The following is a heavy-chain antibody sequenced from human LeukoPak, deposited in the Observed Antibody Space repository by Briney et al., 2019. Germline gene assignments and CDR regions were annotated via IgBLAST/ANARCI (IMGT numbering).Heavy chain of an antibody. CDR3: ASFSTDY. J-gene: IGHJ4*02. Sequence: GGSLRLSCAVSGFTFRSYWMSWVRQAPGKGLEWLANIKQDGSEKYYVDSVKGRFTISRHNAKNSLYLQMNSLRAEDTAVYYCASFSTDYWGQGTLVTVSS. CDR2: IKQDGSEK. V-gene: IGHV3-7*01. D-gene: IGHD2-2*01. CDR1: GFTFRSYW.